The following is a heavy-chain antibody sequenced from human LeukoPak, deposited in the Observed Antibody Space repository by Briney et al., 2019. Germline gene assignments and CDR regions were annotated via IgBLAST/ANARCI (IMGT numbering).Heavy chain of an antibody. Sequence: ASVKVSCKASGYTFTGYYMHWVQQAPGQGLEWMGWINPNSGGTNYAQKFQGRVTMTRGTSISTAYMELSRLRSDDTAVYYRARDGGWDFWSGAKGPYFDYWGQGTLVTVSS. CDR1: GYTFTGYY. D-gene: IGHD3-3*01. J-gene: IGHJ4*02. CDR3: ARDGGWDFWSGAKGPYFDY. CDR2: INPNSGGT. V-gene: IGHV1-2*02.